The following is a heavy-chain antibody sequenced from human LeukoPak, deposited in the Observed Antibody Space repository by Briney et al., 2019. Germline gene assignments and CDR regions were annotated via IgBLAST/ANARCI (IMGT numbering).Heavy chain of an antibody. J-gene: IGHJ4*02. Sequence: GGSLRLSCAASGFTFTSYGMHWVRQAPGKGLEWVAVISYDGSNKYYADSVKGRFTISRDNSKNTLYLQMNSLRAEDTAVYYFARGRAYYDFWSGYYTGQYYFDYWGQGTLVTVSS. CDR2: ISYDGSNK. D-gene: IGHD3-3*01. CDR3: ARGRAYYDFWSGYYTGQYYFDY. V-gene: IGHV3-30*01. CDR1: GFTFTSYG.